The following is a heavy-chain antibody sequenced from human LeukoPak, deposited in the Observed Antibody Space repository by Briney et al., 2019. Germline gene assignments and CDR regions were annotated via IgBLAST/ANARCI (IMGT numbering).Heavy chain of an antibody. V-gene: IGHV4-34*01. CDR2: INHSGST. D-gene: IGHD2-2*01. CDR3: ARGPEDIVVVPAARRHYYYGMDV. CDR1: GFTFSSYS. J-gene: IGHJ6*02. Sequence: PGGSLRLSCAASGFTFSSYSMKWIRQPPGKGLEWIGEINHSGSTNYNPSLKSRVTISVDTSKNQFSLKLSSVTAADTAVYYCARGPEDIVVVPAARRHYYYGMDVWGQGTTVTVSS.